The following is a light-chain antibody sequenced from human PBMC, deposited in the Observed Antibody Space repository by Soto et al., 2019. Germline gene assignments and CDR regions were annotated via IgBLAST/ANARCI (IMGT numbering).Light chain of an antibody. V-gene: IGKV2-28*01. J-gene: IGKJ3*01. CDR3: MQALQSPFT. CDR1: QSLLHSNGYKY. CDR2: LTS. Sequence: DIVMTQSPLSLPVTPGEPASISCRSSQSLLHSNGYKYLNWYLQKPGQSPLLLIYLTSTRASGVPDRFSGSVSGTDFTLKISKVEADDVWVYYCMQALQSPFTFGPGTKVYIK.